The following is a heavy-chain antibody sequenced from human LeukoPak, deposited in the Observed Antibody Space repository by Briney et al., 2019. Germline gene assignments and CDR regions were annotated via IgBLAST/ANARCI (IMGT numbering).Heavy chain of an antibody. CDR3: ANGGYSGSRKGTLADY. CDR2: ISYDGSNK. D-gene: IGHD1-26*01. J-gene: IGHJ4*02. CDR1: GFTFSSYA. Sequence: PGGSLRLSCAASGFTFSSYAMSWVRQAPGKGLEWVAVISYDGSNKYYADSVKGRFTISRDNSKNTLYLQMNSLRAEDTAMYYCANGGYSGSRKGTLADYWGQGTLVTVSS. V-gene: IGHV3-30*18.